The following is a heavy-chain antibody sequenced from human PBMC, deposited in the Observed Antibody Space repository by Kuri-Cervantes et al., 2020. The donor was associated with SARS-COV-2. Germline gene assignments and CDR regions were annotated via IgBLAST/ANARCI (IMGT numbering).Heavy chain of an antibody. CDR1: GYTFTSYG. D-gene: IGHD2-15*01. Sequence: ASVKVSCKASGYTFTSYGISWVRQAPGQGLEWMGWISAYNGNTNYAQKLQGRVTMTTDTSTSTAYMELRSLRSDDTAVYYCARDYCSGGSCRDFDYWGQGTLVIVSS. CDR2: ISAYNGNT. V-gene: IGHV1-18*01. J-gene: IGHJ4*02. CDR3: ARDYCSGGSCRDFDY.